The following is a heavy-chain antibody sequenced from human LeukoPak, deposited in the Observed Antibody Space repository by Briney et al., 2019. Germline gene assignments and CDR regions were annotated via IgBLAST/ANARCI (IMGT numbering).Heavy chain of an antibody. V-gene: IGHV4-59*01. J-gene: IGHJ6*02. CDR2: IYYSGST. CDR1: GGSISSYY. CDR3: AREENCYYGMDV. Sequence: PSETLSLTCTVSGGSISSYYWSWIRQPPGKGLEWIGYIYYSGSTNYNPSLKSRVTISVDTSKNQFSLKLSSVTAADTAVYYCAREENCYYGMDVWGQGTTVTVSS.